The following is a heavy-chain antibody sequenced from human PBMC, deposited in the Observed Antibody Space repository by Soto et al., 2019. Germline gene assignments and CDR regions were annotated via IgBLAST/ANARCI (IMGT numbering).Heavy chain of an antibody. D-gene: IGHD1-1*01. CDR3: ARQVERGAFDY. Sequence: QLQLQESGPGLVKPSESLSLTCTVSGDSISGGDYYWGWIRQPPGKGLEWIGSMYYSGSTYYNPSLKSRVTISVDTSKPQCSLKLSAVSAADTAVYYGARQVERGAFDYWGQGTLVTVSS. J-gene: IGHJ4*02. CDR1: GDSISGGDYY. CDR2: MYYSGST. V-gene: IGHV4-39*01.